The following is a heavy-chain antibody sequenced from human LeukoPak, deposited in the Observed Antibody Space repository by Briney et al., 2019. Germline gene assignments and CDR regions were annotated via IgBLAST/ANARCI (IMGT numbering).Heavy chain of an antibody. J-gene: IGHJ4*02. CDR3: ARDSVEEYYGDYSFDY. Sequence: ASVKVSCKASGYTFTSYGISWVRQAPGQGLEWMGIINPSGGSTSYAQKFQGRVTMTRDTSTSTVYMELSSLRSEDTAVYYCARDSVEEYYGDYSFDYWGQGTLVTVSS. V-gene: IGHV1-46*01. CDR1: GYTFTSYG. D-gene: IGHD4-17*01. CDR2: INPSGGST.